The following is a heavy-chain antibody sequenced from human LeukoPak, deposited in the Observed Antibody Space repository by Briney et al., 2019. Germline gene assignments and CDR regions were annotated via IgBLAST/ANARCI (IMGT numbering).Heavy chain of an antibody. Sequence: SETLSLTCAVYGGSFSGYYWSWIRQPPGKGLEWIGEINHSGSTNYNPSLKSRVTISVDTSKNQFSLKLSSVTAADTAVYYCARRRGNAMVYATKFDYWGRGTLVTVSS. D-gene: IGHD2-8*01. CDR1: GGSFSGYY. V-gene: IGHV4-34*01. CDR2: INHSGST. J-gene: IGHJ4*02. CDR3: ARRRGNAMVYATKFDY.